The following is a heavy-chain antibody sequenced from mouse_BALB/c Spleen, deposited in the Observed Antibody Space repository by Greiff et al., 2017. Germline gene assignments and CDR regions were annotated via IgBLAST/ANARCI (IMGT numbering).Heavy chain of an antibody. D-gene: IGHD3-3*01. CDR3: AGDRRTGFDY. CDR1: GFTFSSFG. CDR2: ISSGSSTI. J-gene: IGHJ2*01. V-gene: IGHV5-17*02. Sequence: EVKVEESGGGLVQPGGSRKLSCAASGFTFSSFGMHWVRQAPEKGLEWVAYISSGSSTIYYADTVKGRFTISRDNPKNTLFLQMTSLRSEDTAMYYCAGDRRTGFDYWGQGTTLTVSS.